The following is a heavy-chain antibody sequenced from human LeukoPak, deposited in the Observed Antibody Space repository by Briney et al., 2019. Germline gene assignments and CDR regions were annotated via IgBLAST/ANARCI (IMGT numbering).Heavy chain of an antibody. D-gene: IGHD2/OR15-2a*01. V-gene: IGHV4-39*01. CDR2: FYYSGHT. Sequence: PSETLSLTCTASGGSISRSDTYWGWIRQPPGKGLEWIGSFYYSGHTYSNPSLKSRVIISADTSRNQFSLRLSSVTATDTATYYCVKLWDYWGQGTLVPVSS. J-gene: IGHJ4*02. CDR1: GGSISRSDTY. CDR3: VKLWDY.